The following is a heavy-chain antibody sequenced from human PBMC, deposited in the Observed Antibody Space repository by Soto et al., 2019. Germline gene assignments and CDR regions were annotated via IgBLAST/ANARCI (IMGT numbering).Heavy chain of an antibody. CDR1: GFTFSSYA. J-gene: IGHJ4*02. D-gene: IGHD2-2*01. V-gene: IGHV3-23*01. Sequence: PGGSLRLSCAASGFTFSSYAMSWVRQAPGKGLEWVSAISGSGGSTYYADSVKGRFTISRDNSKNTLYLQMNSLRAEDTAVYYCAKDILKLIVPYSLDYWGQGTLVTVSS. CDR3: AKDILKLIVPYSLDY. CDR2: ISGSGGST.